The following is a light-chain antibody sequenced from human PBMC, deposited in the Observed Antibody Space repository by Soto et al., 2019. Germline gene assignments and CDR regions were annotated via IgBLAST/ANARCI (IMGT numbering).Light chain of an antibody. CDR3: QKYNRAPRT. CDR1: QGIGNY. Sequence: DIQMTQSPPSLSASVGDRVTITCRASQGIGNYLAWYQQKPGKVPKLLIYGASTLQSGVPSRFSGSGSGTDFTLTIRRLRPEEFATYYCQKYNRAPRTFGPGTRVEIK. CDR2: GAS. V-gene: IGKV1-27*01. J-gene: IGKJ1*01.